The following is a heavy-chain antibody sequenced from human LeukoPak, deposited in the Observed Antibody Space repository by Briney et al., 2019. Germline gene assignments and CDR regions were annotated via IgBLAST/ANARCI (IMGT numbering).Heavy chain of an antibody. V-gene: IGHV4-34*01. CDR2: INHSGST. CDR1: GGSFSDYY. CDR3: ARASRFLVRYYMDV. D-gene: IGHD3-3*01. Sequence: PSETLSLTCAVYGGSFSDYYWSWIRQPPGKGLEWIGEINHSGSTNYNPSLKSRVTISVDTSKTQFSLKLSSVTAADTAVCYCARASRFLVRYYMDVWGKGTKVTVSS. J-gene: IGHJ6*03.